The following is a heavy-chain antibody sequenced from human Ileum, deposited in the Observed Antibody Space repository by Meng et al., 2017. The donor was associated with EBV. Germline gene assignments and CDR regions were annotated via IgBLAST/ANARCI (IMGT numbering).Heavy chain of an antibody. CDR2: MSDSGIT. Sequence: QRQVSGPVLLIPSGPLSPTGASSGGSISVINWWSWVRQSPEKGLEWIGEMSDSGITHYNPSLKSRVTISADKSNNQFSLKLTSVTSADTAVYFCAKNGEKYFEYWGQGTLVTVSS. V-gene: IGHV4-4*02. CDR1: GGSISVINW. CDR3: AKNGEKYFEY. J-gene: IGHJ4*02.